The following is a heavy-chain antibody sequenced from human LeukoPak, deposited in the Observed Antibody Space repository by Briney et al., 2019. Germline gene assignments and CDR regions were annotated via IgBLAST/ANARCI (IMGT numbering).Heavy chain of an antibody. Sequence: GGSLRLSCAASGFTFNSYGMHWVRQAPGKGLEWVAFIRYDGSNKYYADSVKGRFTISRDNAKNSLYLQMNSLRAEDTAVYYCARQTIIYGDYSDYWGQGTLVTVSS. CDR3: ARQTIIYGDYSDY. CDR2: IRYDGSNK. D-gene: IGHD4/OR15-4a*01. J-gene: IGHJ4*02. V-gene: IGHV3-30*02. CDR1: GFTFNSYG.